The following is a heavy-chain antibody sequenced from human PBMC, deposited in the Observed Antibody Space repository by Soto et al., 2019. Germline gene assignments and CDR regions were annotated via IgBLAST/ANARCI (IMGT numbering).Heavy chain of an antibody. D-gene: IGHD2-15*01. Sequence: ASVKVSCKASGYTFTGYYMHWVRQAPGQGLEWMGWINPNSGGTNYAQKFQDWVTMTRDTSISTAYMELSRLRSDDTAVYYCARSPMVAATSIDYWGQGTLVTVSS. CDR2: INPNSGGT. CDR3: ARSPMVAATSIDY. CDR1: GYTFTGYY. J-gene: IGHJ4*02. V-gene: IGHV1-2*04.